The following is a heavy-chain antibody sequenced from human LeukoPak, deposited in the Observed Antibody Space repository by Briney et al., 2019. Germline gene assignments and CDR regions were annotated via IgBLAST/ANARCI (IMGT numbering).Heavy chain of an antibody. CDR3: ASLRKRGGAFDL. V-gene: IGHV4-39*07. Sequence: SETLSLICSVSRGSISSPNYYWGWIRQSPGKGLEWIGNIYYSGTTYYNPSLPSLKSRVTILIDTSKNQFSLRLRSVTAADTAVYYCASLRKRGGAFDLWGQGKVVTVSS. CDR2: IYYSGTT. J-gene: IGHJ3*01. CDR1: RGSISSPNYY.